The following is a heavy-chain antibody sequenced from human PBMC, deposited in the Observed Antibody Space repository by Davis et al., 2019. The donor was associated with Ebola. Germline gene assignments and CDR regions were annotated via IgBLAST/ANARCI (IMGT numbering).Heavy chain of an antibody. CDR3: AREVRAVVPAAKGFSGWFDP. V-gene: IGHV4-61*01. J-gene: IGHJ5*02. CDR1: GGSVSSGSYY. CDR2: IYYSGST. D-gene: IGHD2-2*01. Sequence: PSETLSLTCTVSGGSVSSGSYYWSWIRQPPGKGLEWIGYIYYSGSTNYNPSLKSRVTISVDTSKNQFSLKLSSVTAADTAVYYCAREVRAVVPAAKGFSGWFDPWGQGTLVTVSS.